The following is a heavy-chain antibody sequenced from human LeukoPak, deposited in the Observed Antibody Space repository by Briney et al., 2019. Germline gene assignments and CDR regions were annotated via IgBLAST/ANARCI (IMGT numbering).Heavy chain of an antibody. CDR2: ISGSGGST. J-gene: IGHJ4*02. CDR1: GFTFTTYA. CDR3: AKAVSAYYFDY. V-gene: IGHV3-23*01. Sequence: GGSLRPSCAASGFTFTTYAMSWVRQAPGKGLEWVSAISGSGGSTYYADSVKGRFTISRDNSKNTLYLQMNSLRTEDTAVYYCAKAVSAYYFDYWGQGTLVTVSS. D-gene: IGHD6-19*01.